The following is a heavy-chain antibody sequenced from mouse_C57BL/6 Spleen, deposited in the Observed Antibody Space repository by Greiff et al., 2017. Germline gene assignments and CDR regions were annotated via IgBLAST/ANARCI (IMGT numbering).Heavy chain of an antibody. Sequence: VQLQQSGTVLARPGASVKMSCKTSGYTFTSYWMHWVKQRPGQGLEWIGAMYPGNSDTSYNQKFKGKAKLTAVTSASTADMELSSLTNEDSAVYYCTRRERLLYAMDYWGQGTSVTVSS. CDR2: MYPGNSDT. CDR3: TRRERLLYAMDY. J-gene: IGHJ4*01. D-gene: IGHD1-2*01. CDR1: GYTFTSYW. V-gene: IGHV1-5*01.